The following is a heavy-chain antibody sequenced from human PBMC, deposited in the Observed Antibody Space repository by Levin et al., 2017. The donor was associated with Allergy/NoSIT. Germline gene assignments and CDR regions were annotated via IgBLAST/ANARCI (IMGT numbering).Heavy chain of an antibody. CDR2: IYWNDDK. CDR3: ARVFYFDSSGYFLDH. Sequence: SLTTIGMGVGWLRQSPGKALECLAHIYWNDDKRYNPSLKNRVTVTKDTSKNQVVLTMTNMDPVDTATYYCARVFYFDSSGYFLDHWGQGALVTVSS. J-gene: IGHJ4*02. V-gene: IGHV2-5*01. CDR1: SLTTIGMG. D-gene: IGHD3-22*01.